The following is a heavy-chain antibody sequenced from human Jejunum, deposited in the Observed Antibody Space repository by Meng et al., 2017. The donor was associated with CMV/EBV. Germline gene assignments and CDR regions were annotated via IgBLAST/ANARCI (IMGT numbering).Heavy chain of an antibody. CDR2: ISSTGSSI. J-gene: IGHJ4*02. Sequence: AASGFTFSSYEMNWVRQAPGKGLEWISYISSTGSSIYYADSVKGRFTISRDNAKNSLYLQMNSLRAEDTAVYYCARGDYDFWGGYWGQGTLVTVSS. D-gene: IGHD3-3*01. CDR3: ARGDYDFWGGY. V-gene: IGHV3-48*03. CDR1: GFTFSSYE.